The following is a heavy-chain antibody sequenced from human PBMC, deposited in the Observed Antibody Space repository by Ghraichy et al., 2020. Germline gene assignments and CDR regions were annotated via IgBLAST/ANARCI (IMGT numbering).Heavy chain of an antibody. Sequence: SETLSLTCTVSGGSISSYYWSWIRQPPGKGLEWIGYIYYSGSTNYNPSLKSRVTISVDTSKNQFSLKLSSVTAADTAVYYCARAGGWYGGLDYWGQGTLVTVSS. V-gene: IGHV4-59*01. CDR3: ARAGGWYGGLDY. CDR2: IYYSGST. D-gene: IGHD6-19*01. CDR1: GGSISSYY. J-gene: IGHJ4*02.